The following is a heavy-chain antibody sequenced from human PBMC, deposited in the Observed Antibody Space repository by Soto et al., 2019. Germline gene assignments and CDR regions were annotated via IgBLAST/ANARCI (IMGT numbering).Heavy chain of an antibody. J-gene: IGHJ6*02. Sequence: QVQLQASGPGLVKPSDTLSLTCTVSGDSIGTYNWGWIRQPPGKRLEWIGYIYSNGGTSYNPALKSRVTISADTSTKQCSLRLSSVTAADTAVYSCVTQGIGALHGLVDVWVQGTTVTVSS. CDR2: IYSNGGT. V-gene: IGHV4-59*08. CDR1: GDSIGTYN. CDR3: VTQGIGALHGLVDV. D-gene: IGHD1-26*01.